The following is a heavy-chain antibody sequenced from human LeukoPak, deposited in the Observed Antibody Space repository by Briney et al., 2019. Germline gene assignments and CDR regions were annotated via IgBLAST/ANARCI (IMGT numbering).Heavy chain of an antibody. CDR1: GFTFSSYW. J-gene: IGHJ6*02. CDR2: ISSSGSTI. V-gene: IGHV3-48*04. D-gene: IGHD6-13*01. Sequence: GGSLRLSCAASGFTFSSYWMSWVRQAPGKGLEWVSYISSSGSTIYYADSVKGRLTISRDNAKNSLYLQMNSLRAEDTAVYYCARASGYPSPTYYGMDVWGQGTTVTVSS. CDR3: ARASGYPSPTYYGMDV.